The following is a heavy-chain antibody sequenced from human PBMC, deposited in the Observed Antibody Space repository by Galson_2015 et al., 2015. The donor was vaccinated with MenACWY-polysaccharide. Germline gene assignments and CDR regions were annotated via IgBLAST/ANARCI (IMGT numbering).Heavy chain of an antibody. V-gene: IGHV4-59*08. CDR2: IYYSGTT. CDR3: AGLWGSGTYEKFDY. J-gene: IGHJ4*02. D-gene: IGHD1-26*01. Sequence: SETLSLTCTVSGGSISNSYWSWIRQPPGKGLEWIGYIYYSGTTNYNPSLKSRITISVDTSKNQFSLKLSSVAATDTAVYYCAGLWGSGTYEKFDYWGQGTLVTVSS. CDR1: GGSISNSY.